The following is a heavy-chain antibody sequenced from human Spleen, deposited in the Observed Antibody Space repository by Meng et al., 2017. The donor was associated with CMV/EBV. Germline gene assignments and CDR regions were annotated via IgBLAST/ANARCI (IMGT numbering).Heavy chain of an antibody. Sequence: ASVKVSCKASGYTFTGYNIHWVRQAPGQGLEWMGWINPNSGGTNYAQNFQGRVTMTSDTSTSTAYMELNILTSDDTAVYYCARDEKVPSAPHLYWCQGALVTVSS. CDR2: INPNSGGT. CDR1: GYTFTGYN. J-gene: IGHJ4*01. CDR3: ARDEKVPSAPHLY. V-gene: IGHV1-2*02. D-gene: IGHD2-2*01.